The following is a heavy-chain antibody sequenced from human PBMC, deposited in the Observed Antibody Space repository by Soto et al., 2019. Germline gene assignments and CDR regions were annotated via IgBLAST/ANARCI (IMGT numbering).Heavy chain of an antibody. CDR2: IDPSDSYT. D-gene: IGHD6-13*01. J-gene: IGHJ3*02. CDR3: SFLGSGSTWSSDPFDI. V-gene: IGHV5-10-1*01. CDR1: GWSFTTYW. Sequence: GAALKISGKGCGWSFTTYWMSWVRQMPGKGMEWMGRIDPSDSYTTYSPSFQGHVTISVDKSIRTAYLQWNILKASDSAMYYCSFLGSGSTWSSDPFDIWGQGTMVTVSS.